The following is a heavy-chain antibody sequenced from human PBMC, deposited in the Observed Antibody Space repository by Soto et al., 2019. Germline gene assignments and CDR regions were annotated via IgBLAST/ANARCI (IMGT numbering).Heavy chain of an antibody. CDR2: ISGSGSGGT. Sequence: SETLSLTCSVSGASVNDFYWSWIRQPPGKGLEWIGYISGSGSGGTNYNPSLRSRATISLATSNNEFSLHLTSVTDADTAVYYCARGGDIQLWLAFDYWGPGALVTVSS. CDR1: GASVNDFY. CDR3: ARGGDIQLWLAFDY. D-gene: IGHD5-18*01. V-gene: IGHV4-59*02. J-gene: IGHJ4*02.